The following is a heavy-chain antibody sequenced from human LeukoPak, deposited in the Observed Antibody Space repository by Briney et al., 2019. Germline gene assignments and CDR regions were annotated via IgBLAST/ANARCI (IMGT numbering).Heavy chain of an antibody. D-gene: IGHD2-2*01. V-gene: IGHV1-69*01. CDR1: RGTFSSYA. J-gene: IGHJ3*02. CDR2: IIPIFGTA. CDR3: ARAACSSTSCYWSAFDI. Sequence: SVKVSCKASRGTFSSYAISWVRQAPGQGLEWMGGIIPIFGTANYAQKFQGRVTITADESTSTAYMELSSLRSEDTAVYYCARAACSSTSCYWSAFDIWGQGTMVTVSS.